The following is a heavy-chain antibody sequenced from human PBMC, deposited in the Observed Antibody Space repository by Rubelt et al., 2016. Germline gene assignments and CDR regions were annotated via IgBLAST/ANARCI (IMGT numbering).Heavy chain of an antibody. CDR2: ISGSGGST. D-gene: IGHD3-10*01. Sequence: GGGLVQPGGSLRLSCAASGFTFSSYAMSWVRQAPGKGLEWVSAISGSGGSTYYADSVKGRFTISRDNSKNTLYLQMNSLRAEDTAVYYCAKKGGSGSYGRIRVTSWFDPWGQGTLVTVSS. V-gene: IGHV3-23*01. J-gene: IGHJ5*02. CDR3: AKKGGSGSYGRIRVTSWFDP. CDR1: GFTFSSYA.